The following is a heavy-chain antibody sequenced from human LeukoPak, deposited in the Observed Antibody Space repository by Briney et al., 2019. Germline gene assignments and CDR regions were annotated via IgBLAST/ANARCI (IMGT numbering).Heavy chain of an antibody. CDR3: ARDSRYCSGGSCYSVSDY. J-gene: IGHJ4*02. V-gene: IGHV3-33*01. CDR1: GFTFSSYG. Sequence: GGSLRLSCAASGFTFSSYGMHWVRQAPGKGLEWVAVIWYDGSNKYYADSLKGRFTISRDNSKNTLYLQMNSLRAEDTAVYYCARDSRYCSGGSCYSVSDYWGQGTLVTVSS. D-gene: IGHD2-15*01. CDR2: IWYDGSNK.